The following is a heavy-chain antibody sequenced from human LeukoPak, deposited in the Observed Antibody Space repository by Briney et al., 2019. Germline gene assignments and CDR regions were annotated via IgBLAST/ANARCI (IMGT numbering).Heavy chain of an antibody. CDR2: ISYDGSNK. CDR3: AREYLWDIVVVPAAYYYYGMDV. Sequence: GGSLRLSCAASGSTFSSYAMHWVRQAPGKGLEWVAVISYDGSNKYYADSVKGRFTISRDNSKNTLYLQMNSLRAEDTAVYYCAREYLWDIVVVPAAYYYYGMDVWGKGTTVTVSS. D-gene: IGHD2-2*01. V-gene: IGHV3-30*04. CDR1: GSTFSSYA. J-gene: IGHJ6*04.